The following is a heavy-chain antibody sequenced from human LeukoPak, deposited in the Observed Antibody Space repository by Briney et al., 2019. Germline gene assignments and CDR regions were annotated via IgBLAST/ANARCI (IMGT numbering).Heavy chain of an antibody. V-gene: IGHV3-23*01. Sequence: GGSLRLSCAASGFTFNNYAMSWVRQAPGKGLEWVSAISGSGGSTYYADSVKGRFTISRDNSKNTYLQMNSLRAEDTTVYYCATHFAYGSYFDYWGQGTLVTVSS. CDR3: ATHFAYGSYFDY. J-gene: IGHJ4*02. CDR1: GFTFNNYA. D-gene: IGHD3-16*01. CDR2: ISGSGGST.